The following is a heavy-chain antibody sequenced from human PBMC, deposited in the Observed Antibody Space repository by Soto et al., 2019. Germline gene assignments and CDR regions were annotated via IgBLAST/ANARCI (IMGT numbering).Heavy chain of an antibody. CDR3: AASAPTATNYYYAMDV. Sequence: PSETLSLTCTVSGGSVSIGSFYWSWIRRPPGKGLEWIGYFYDSGSTNYNPSLRSRVTMSVDTSKNQFSLKLSSVTAADTAVYYXAASAPTATNYYYAMDVWGQGTTVTVSS. V-gene: IGHV4-61*01. J-gene: IGHJ6*02. D-gene: IGHD5-12*01. CDR2: FYDSGST. CDR1: GGSVSIGSFY.